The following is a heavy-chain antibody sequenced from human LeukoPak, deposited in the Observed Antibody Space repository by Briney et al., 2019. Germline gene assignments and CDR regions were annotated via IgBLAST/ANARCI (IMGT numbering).Heavy chain of an antibody. CDR2: ISYDGSNK. Sequence: GRSLRLSCAASGFTFSSYGMHWVRQAPGKGLEWVAVISYDGSNKYYADSVKGRFTISRDNSKNTLYLQMNSLRAEDTAVYYCAKDRRGEYYYGSGSRKHYYYYGMDVWGQGTTVTVSS. J-gene: IGHJ6*02. CDR1: GFTFSSYG. D-gene: IGHD3-10*01. CDR3: AKDRRGEYYYGSGSRKHYYYYGMDV. V-gene: IGHV3-30*18.